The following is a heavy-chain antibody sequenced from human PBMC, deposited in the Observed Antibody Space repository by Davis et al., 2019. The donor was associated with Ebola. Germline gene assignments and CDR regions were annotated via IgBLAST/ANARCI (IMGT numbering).Heavy chain of an antibody. D-gene: IGHD4-17*01. J-gene: IGHJ6*04. V-gene: IGHV3-11*01. Sequence: GSLTLSCAASGFTFSDYYMSWIRQPPGKGLEWVSYISSSCSTIYYADSVKGRFTISRDNAKNSLYLQMNSLRAEDTAVYYCASSPIYDYGDYRYYYGMDVWGKGTTVTVSS. CDR1: GFTFSDYY. CDR3: ASSPIYDYGDYRYYYGMDV. CDR2: ISSSCSTI.